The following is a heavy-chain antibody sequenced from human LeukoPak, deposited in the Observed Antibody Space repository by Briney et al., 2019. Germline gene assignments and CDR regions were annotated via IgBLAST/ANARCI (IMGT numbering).Heavy chain of an antibody. Sequence: GGSLRLSCAASGLTFNIYAMSWVRQAPWERLQWVSGISDSGGNTYYADSVRGRFTISRDNSKNTLYLQMNSLRAEDTAVYYCARHRSSWLIDYWGQGTLVTVSS. CDR1: GLTFNIYA. D-gene: IGHD6-6*01. J-gene: IGHJ4*02. CDR2: ISDSGGNT. V-gene: IGHV3-23*01. CDR3: ARHRSSWLIDY.